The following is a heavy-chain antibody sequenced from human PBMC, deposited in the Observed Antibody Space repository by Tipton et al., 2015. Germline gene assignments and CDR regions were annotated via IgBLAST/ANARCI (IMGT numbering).Heavy chain of an antibody. Sequence: GLVKPSETLSLTCTVSGGSINSYYWSWIRQPPGKGLEWIGYIYYTGSTYYNPSLKSRVIISVDTSKNQFSLKVTSVTAADTAVYYCARGGMAWGDHYGMDVWGQGTTVTVSS. D-gene: IGHD3-16*01. CDR2: IYYTGST. V-gene: IGHV4-59*12. J-gene: IGHJ6*02. CDR1: GGSINSYY. CDR3: ARGGMAWGDHYGMDV.